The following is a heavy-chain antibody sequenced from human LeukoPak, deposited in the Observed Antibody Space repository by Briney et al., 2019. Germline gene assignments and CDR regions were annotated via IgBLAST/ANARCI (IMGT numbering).Heavy chain of an antibody. Sequence: SETLSLTCAVYGGSFSGYYWSWIRQPPGKGLEWIGEINHSGSTNYNPSLKSRVTISVDTSKNQFSLKLISVTAADTAVYYCARGISKVPRPAPYYKRWFDPWGQGSLVTVSS. V-gene: IGHV4-34*01. D-gene: IGHD2-2*01. J-gene: IGHJ5*02. CDR3: ARGISKVPRPAPYYKRWFDP. CDR1: GGSFSGYY. CDR2: INHSGST.